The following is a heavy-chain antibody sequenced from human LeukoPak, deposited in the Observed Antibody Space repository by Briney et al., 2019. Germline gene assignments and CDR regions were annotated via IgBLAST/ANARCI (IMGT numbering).Heavy chain of an antibody. J-gene: IGHJ4*02. V-gene: IGHV4-38-2*02. D-gene: IGHD5-24*01. CDR3: ARRRDGYNLKGYYFDY. Sequence: KPSETLSLTCTVSGYSISSAYYWSWIRQPPGKGLEWIGEINHSGSTNYNPSLKSRVTISVDTSKNQFSLKLSSVTAADTAVYYCARRRDGYNLKGYYFDYWGQGTLVTVSS. CDR2: INHSGST. CDR1: GYSISSAYY.